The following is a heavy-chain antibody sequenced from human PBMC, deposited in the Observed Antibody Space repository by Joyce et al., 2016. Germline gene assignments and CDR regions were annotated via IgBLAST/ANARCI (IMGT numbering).Heavy chain of an antibody. CDR3: TTDLIGYCTGGVYQLTYFDY. V-gene: IGHV3-15*01. D-gene: IGHD2-8*02. J-gene: IGHJ4*02. Sequence: VRQGPGKGLEWVGRIKSKTDGGTKDYAAPVKGRFTISRDDSKNTLYLQMNSLKTEDTAVYYCTTDLIGYCTGGVYQLTYFDYWGQGTLVTVSS. CDR2: IKSKTDGGTK.